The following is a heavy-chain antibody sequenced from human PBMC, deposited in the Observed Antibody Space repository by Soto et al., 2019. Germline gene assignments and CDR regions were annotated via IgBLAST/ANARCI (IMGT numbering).Heavy chain of an antibody. CDR3: SREGVTIYYYYGMDV. D-gene: IGHD4-4*01. J-gene: IGHJ6*02. V-gene: IGHV3-30-3*01. CDR1: YG. Sequence: YGGHRISKKTGKGLEWVAVISYDGSNKYYADSVKGRFTISRDNSKNTLYLQMNSLRAEDTAVYYCSREGVTIYYYYGMDVWGQGTTVTVSS. CDR2: ISYDGSNK.